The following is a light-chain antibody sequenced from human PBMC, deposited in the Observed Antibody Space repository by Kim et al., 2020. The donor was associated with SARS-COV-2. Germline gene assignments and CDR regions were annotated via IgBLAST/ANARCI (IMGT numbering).Light chain of an antibody. Sequence: SASLGDRVTITCEGSQDIGTYLNWYQQKARKAPYRLIYGASTLEAGVPSRFTGDGSGTDFTLAIDSLQPEDVRTYYCQQYEDVPYSFGRGTKLEI. CDR2: GAS. J-gene: IGKJ2*01. CDR1: QDIGTY. CDR3: QQYEDVPYS. V-gene: IGKV1-33*01.